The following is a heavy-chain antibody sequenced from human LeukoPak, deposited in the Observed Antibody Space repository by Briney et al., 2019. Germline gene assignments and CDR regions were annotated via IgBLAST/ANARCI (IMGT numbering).Heavy chain of an antibody. CDR2: IYPGDSDT. D-gene: IGHD5-12*01. V-gene: IGHV5-51*01. CDR1: GYSFTSYW. J-gene: IGHJ6*02. CDR3: ARSPTNYYYGMDV. Sequence: GESLKISCKGSGYSFTSYWIGWVRQMPGKGLEWMGIIYPGDSDTRYSPSFQGQVTISADKSISTAYLQWSSLKASDTAMYYCARSPTNYYYGMDVWGQGITVTVSS.